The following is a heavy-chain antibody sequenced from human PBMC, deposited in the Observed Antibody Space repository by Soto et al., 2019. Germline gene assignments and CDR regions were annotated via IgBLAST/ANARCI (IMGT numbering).Heavy chain of an antibody. CDR1: GCTFSSYA. Sequence: ASVKVSCKASGCTFSSYAISCVRQAPGQVLEWMGGIIPIFGTANYAQKFQGRVTITADKSTSTAYMELSSLRSEDTAVYYCARALVYDFWSGYYPYYYGMDVWGQGTTVTAP. D-gene: IGHD3-3*01. V-gene: IGHV1-69*06. J-gene: IGHJ6*02. CDR2: IIPIFGTA. CDR3: ARALVYDFWSGYYPYYYGMDV.